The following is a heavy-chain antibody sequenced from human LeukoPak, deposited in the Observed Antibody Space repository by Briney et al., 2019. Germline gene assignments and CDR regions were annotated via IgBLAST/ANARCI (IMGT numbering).Heavy chain of an antibody. CDR3: AREASLYCSGNDCYWAFDR. D-gene: IGHD2-2*01. V-gene: IGHV3-7*01. CDR2: IKQDESKT. CDR1: GFPFNNYW. Sequence: PGGSLRLSCVASGFPFNNYWMSWVRQAPGKGLEWVANIKQDESKTYYIDSVKGRFTSSIDNSRNSLFLQINRLPAEDTAVYYCAREASLYCSGNDCYWAFDRWGQGTLVTVSS. J-gene: IGHJ5*02.